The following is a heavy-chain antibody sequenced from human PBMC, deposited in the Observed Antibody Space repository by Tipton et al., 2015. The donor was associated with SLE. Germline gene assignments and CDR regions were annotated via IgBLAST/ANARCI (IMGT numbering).Heavy chain of an antibody. CDR1: GGSIRSGDYY. J-gene: IGHJ4*02. CDR2: ITGSGETP. D-gene: IGHD3-9*01. Sequence: LSLTCTVSGGSIRSGDYYWSWVRQAPGKGLEWVSTITGSGETPYYADSVRGRFTISRDNSKNTLFLQMSSLRAEDTAVYYCARGSYEDILTGYRRVFDSWGQGTLVTVSS. CDR3: ARGSYEDILTGYRRVFDS. V-gene: IGHV3-23*01.